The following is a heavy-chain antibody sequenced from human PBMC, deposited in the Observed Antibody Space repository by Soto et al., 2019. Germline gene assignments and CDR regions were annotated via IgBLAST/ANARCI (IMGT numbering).Heavy chain of an antibody. CDR1: GYSFTSYW. CDR2: IYPGDSDT. Sequence: RGESLKISCKGSGYSFTSYWIGWARQMPGKGLEWMGIIYPGDSDTRYSPSFQGQVTISADKSISTAYLQWSSLKASDTAMYYCASSSNLTGQYYYYYGMDVWGQGTTVTVSS. V-gene: IGHV5-51*01. CDR3: ASSSNLTGQYYYYYGMDV. D-gene: IGHD3-9*01. J-gene: IGHJ6*02.